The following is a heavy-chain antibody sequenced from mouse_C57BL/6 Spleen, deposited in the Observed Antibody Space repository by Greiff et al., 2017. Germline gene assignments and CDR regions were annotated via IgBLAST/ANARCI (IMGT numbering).Heavy chain of an antibody. V-gene: IGHV10-3*01. CDR1: GFTFNTYA. CDR3: VRDYYGSSYWYFDV. Sequence: EVKLVESGGGLVQPKGSLKLSCAASGFTFNTYAMHWVRQAPGKGLEWVARIRSKSSNYATYSADSVKDRFTISRDDSQSMLYLQLNNLKTEDTAMYYCVRDYYGSSYWYFDVWGTGTTVTVSS. CDR2: IRSKSSNYAT. J-gene: IGHJ1*03. D-gene: IGHD1-1*01.